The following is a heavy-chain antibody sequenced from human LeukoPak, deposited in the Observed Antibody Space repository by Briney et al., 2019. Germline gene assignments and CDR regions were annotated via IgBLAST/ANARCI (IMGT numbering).Heavy chain of an antibody. J-gene: IGHJ3*02. V-gene: IGHV3-23*01. CDR2: ISGSGGST. D-gene: IGHD3-3*02. CDR3: ARGLAVRVAFDI. CDR1: GFTFNSYA. Sequence: GGSLRLSCAASGFTFNSYAMSWVRQAPGKGMEWVSTISGSGGSTHYVDSVKGRFTISRDNSKNTVYLQMNSLRAEDTAVYYCARGLAVRVAFDIWGQGTMVTVSS.